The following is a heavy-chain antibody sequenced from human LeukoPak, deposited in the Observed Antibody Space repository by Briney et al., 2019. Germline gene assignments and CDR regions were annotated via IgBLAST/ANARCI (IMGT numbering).Heavy chain of an antibody. CDR2: INHSGST. CDR3: ARPNYERIFGN. Sequence: SETLSLTCTVSGASISSSDYYWGWIRQPPGKGLEWIGEINHSGSTNYNPSLKSRVTISVDTSKNQFSLKLSSVTAADTAVYYCARPNYERIFGNWGQGTLVTVSS. J-gene: IGHJ4*02. V-gene: IGHV4-39*07. D-gene: IGHD3-3*01. CDR1: GASISSSDYY.